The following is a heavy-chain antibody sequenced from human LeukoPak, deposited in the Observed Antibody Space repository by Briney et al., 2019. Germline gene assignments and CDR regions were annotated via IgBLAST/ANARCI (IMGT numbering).Heavy chain of an antibody. V-gene: IGHV3-30*03. CDR1: GFTFSSYG. Sequence: GESLRLSCAASGFTFSSYGMHWVRQAPDKGLEWVAVISYDGRNKYDADSVKGRFTISRDNSKNTLFLQMNSLRADDTAVYYCARGLEEQWLTTDYWGQGTLVTVSS. CDR3: ARGLEEQWLTTDY. CDR2: ISYDGRNK. D-gene: IGHD6-19*01. J-gene: IGHJ4*02.